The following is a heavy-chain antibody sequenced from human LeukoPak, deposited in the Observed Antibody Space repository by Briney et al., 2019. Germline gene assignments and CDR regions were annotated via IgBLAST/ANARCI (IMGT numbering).Heavy chain of an antibody. CDR2: IYHSGST. Sequence: SETLSLTCIVSGGSISSNSYYWGWIRQPPGKGLEWIGSIYHSGSTYYNPSLKSRVTISVDTSKNQFSLKLSSVTAADTAVYYCARDHGYGDPLDYWGQGTLVTVSS. CDR3: ARDHGYGDPLDY. J-gene: IGHJ4*02. V-gene: IGHV4-39*07. CDR1: GGSISSNSYY. D-gene: IGHD4-17*01.